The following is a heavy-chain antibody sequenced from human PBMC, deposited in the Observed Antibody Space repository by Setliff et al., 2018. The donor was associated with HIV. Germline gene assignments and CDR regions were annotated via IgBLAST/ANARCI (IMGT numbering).Heavy chain of an antibody. V-gene: IGHV4-59*01. CDR2: IYYSGST. Sequence: SETLSLTCTVSGGSISRYYWSWIRQPPGKGLEWIGYIYYSGSTNYNPSLKSRVTISVDTSKNQFSLKLSSVTAADTAVYYCARDQRGGAFDIWGQGTMVTVSS. J-gene: IGHJ3*02. CDR3: ARDQRGGAFDI. CDR1: GGSISRYY. D-gene: IGHD3-10*01.